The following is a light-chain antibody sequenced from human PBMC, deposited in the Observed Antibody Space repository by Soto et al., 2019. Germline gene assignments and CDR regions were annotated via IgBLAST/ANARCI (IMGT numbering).Light chain of an antibody. Sequence: QTVVTQPPSVSGAPGQTITISCTGSSSNIGAGYDVHWYQQLPGRAPKLLIYGNNNRPSGVSDRFSGSKSGTSASLAISGLQSEDEADYYCAAWDDTLNGPVFGGGTKLTVL. J-gene: IGLJ3*02. V-gene: IGLV1-40*01. CDR1: SSNIGAGYD. CDR3: AAWDDTLNGPV. CDR2: GNN.